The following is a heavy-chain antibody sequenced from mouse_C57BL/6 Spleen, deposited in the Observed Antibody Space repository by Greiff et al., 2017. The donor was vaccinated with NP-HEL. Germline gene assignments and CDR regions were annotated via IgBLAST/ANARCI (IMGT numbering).Heavy chain of an antibody. Sequence: VQLQQSDAELVKPGASVKISCKVSGYTFTDHTIHWMKQRPEQGLEWIGYIYPRDGSTKYNEKFKGKATLTADKSSSTAYMQLNSLTSEDSAVYFCAREFYYGYDEVDAMDYWGQGTSVTVSS. V-gene: IGHV1-78*01. D-gene: IGHD2-2*01. CDR1: GYTFTDHT. J-gene: IGHJ4*01. CDR2: IYPRDGST. CDR3: AREFYYGYDEVDAMDY.